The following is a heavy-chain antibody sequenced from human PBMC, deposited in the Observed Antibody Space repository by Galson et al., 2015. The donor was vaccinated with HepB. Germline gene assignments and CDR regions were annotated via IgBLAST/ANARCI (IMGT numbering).Heavy chain of an antibody. V-gene: IGHV1-2*02. J-gene: IGHJ4*02. Sequence: SVKVSCKASGSTFTGYYMHWVRQAPGQGLEWMGCINPNSGGTNYAQKFQGRVTMTRDTSISTAYMELSRLRSDDTAVYYCARDSGGYTYGLKEYYFDYWGQGTLVTVSS. CDR2: INPNSGGT. CDR1: GSTFTGYY. CDR3: ARDSGGYTYGLKEYYFDY. D-gene: IGHD5-18*01.